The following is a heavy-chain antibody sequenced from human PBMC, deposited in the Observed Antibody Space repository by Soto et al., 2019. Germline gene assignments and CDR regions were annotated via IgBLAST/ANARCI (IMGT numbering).Heavy chain of an antibody. CDR3: ASGSGSYYEIDY. CDR1: GFTFSDYY. D-gene: IGHD1-26*01. Sequence: QVQLVESGGGLVKPGGSLRLSCAASGFTFSDYYMSWIRQAPGKGLEWVSYISSSSSYTNYADSVKGRFTISRDNAKNSLYLQMNSLRDEDTAVYYCASGSGSYYEIDYWGQGTLVTVSS. J-gene: IGHJ4*02. CDR2: ISSSSSYT. V-gene: IGHV3-11*06.